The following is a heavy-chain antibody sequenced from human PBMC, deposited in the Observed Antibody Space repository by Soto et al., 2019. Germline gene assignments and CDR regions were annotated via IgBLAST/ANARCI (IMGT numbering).Heavy chain of an antibody. Sequence: EVQLVESGGGLVQPGRSLRLSCAASGFTFDDYAMHWVRQAPGKGLEWVSGISWNSGSIGYVDSVKGRFTISRDNAKNSLYLQMNSLRAEDTALYYCAKDISAAVDYYMDVWGKGTTVTVSS. CDR2: ISWNSGSI. V-gene: IGHV3-9*01. CDR1: GFTFDDYA. CDR3: AKDISAAVDYYMDV. D-gene: IGHD6-13*01. J-gene: IGHJ6*03.